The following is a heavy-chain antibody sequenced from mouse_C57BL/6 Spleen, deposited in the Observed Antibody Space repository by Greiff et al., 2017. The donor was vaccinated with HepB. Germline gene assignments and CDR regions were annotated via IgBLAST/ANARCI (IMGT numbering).Heavy chain of an antibody. J-gene: IGHJ1*03. CDR2: IHPNSGST. V-gene: IGHV1-64*01. CDR1: GYTFTSYW. Sequence: QVQLQQPGAELVKPGASVKLSCKASGYTFTSYWMHWVKQRPGQGLEWIGMIHPNSGSTNYNEKFKSKATLTVDKSSSTAYMQLSSLTSEDSAVYYCASPLYYDSSHGYFDVWGTGTTVTVSS. CDR3: ASPLYYDSSHGYFDV. D-gene: IGHD1-1*01.